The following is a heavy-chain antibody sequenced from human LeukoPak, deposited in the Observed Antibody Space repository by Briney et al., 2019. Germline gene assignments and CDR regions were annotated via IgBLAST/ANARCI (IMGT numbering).Heavy chain of an antibody. CDR2: FDPEDGET. Sequence: ASVEVSCKVSGYTLTELSMHWVRQAPGKGLEWMGGFDPEDGETIYAQKFQGRVTMTEDTSTDTAYMELSSLRSEDTAVYYCATDSRRDILTGYPTFDYWGQGTLVTVSS. V-gene: IGHV1-24*01. CDR3: ATDSRRDILTGYPTFDY. D-gene: IGHD3-9*01. J-gene: IGHJ4*02. CDR1: GYTLTELS.